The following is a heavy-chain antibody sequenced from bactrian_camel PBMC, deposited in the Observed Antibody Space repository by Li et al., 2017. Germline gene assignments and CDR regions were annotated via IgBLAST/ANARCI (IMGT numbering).Heavy chain of an antibody. CDR1: GLSYC. D-gene: IGHD3*01. Sequence: HVQLVESGGGSVQAGGSPRLSCVASGLSYCMGWFRQLPGKERELVSTISSDGTTSYADSVKGRFTISQDNAKNTLYLQMNSLKTEDTAVYYCAADPEGGGYCWSYWGQGTQVTVS. CDR2: ISSDGTT. CDR3: AADPEGGGYCWSY. J-gene: IGHJ4*01. V-gene: IGHV3S55*01.